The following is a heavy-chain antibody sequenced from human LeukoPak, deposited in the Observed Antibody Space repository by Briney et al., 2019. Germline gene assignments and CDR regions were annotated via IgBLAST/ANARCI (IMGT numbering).Heavy chain of an antibody. CDR2: ISWNSGSI. D-gene: IGHD3/OR15-3a*01. CDR3: AKDRQLDYVSGSLGY. CDR1: GFTFDDYA. J-gene: IGHJ4*02. V-gene: IGHV3-9*01. Sequence: GGSLRLSCAASGFTFDDYAMHWVRQVPGKGLEWVSGISWNSGSIGYADSVKGRFTISRDNAKNSLYLQMNSLRAEDTALYYCAKDRQLDYVSGSLGYWGQGTLVTDSS.